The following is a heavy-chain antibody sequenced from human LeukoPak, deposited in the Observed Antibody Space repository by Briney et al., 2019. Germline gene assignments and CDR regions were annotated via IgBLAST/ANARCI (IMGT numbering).Heavy chain of an antibody. V-gene: IGHV4-34*01. J-gene: IGHJ4*02. CDR3: ARIGYSYPSDY. Sequence: PSETLSLTCAVYGGSFSGYYWSWIRQPPGKGLEWIGEINHSGSTNYNPSLKSRVTISVDTSKNQLSLKLSSVTAADTAVYYCARIGYSYPSDYWGQGTLVTVSS. D-gene: IGHD5-18*01. CDR2: INHSGST. CDR1: GGSFSGYY.